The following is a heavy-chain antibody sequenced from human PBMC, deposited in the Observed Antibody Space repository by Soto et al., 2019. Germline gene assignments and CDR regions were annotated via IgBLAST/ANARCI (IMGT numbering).Heavy chain of an antibody. CDR1: GYTFTSYA. V-gene: IGHV1-3*01. J-gene: IGHJ4*02. D-gene: IGHD3-22*01. Sequence: ASVKVSCKASGYTFTSYAMHWVRQAPGQRLEWMGWINAGNGNTKYSQKFQGRVTITRDTSASTAYMELSSLRSEDTAVYYCAIQRGYYDSSGSPFDYWGQGTLVTVSS. CDR3: AIQRGYYDSSGSPFDY. CDR2: INAGNGNT.